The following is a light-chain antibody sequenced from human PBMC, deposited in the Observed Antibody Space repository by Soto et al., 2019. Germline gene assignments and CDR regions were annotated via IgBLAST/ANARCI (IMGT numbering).Light chain of an antibody. J-gene: IGLJ1*01. Sequence: QSALTQPASVSGSPGHSITISCTGTSSDVGAYNFVSWHQQHPGKAPKLMIYNVYDRPSGISYRFSGSKSGNTASLTISGLQGEDEADYYCSAYTVSRTYVFGTGTKVTV. V-gene: IGLV2-14*03. CDR1: SSDVGAYNF. CDR2: NVY. CDR3: SAYTVSRTYV.